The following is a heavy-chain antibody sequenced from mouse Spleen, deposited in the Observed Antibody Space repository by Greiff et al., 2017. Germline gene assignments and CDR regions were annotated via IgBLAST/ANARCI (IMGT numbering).Heavy chain of an antibody. CDR1: GFTFSSYG. Sequence: EVKVVESGGDLVKPGGSLKLSCAASGFTFSSYGMSWVRQTPDKRLEWVATISSGGSYTYYPDSVKGRFTISRDNAKNTLYLQMSSLKSEDTAMYYCARHDREYFDVWGAGTTVTVSS. CDR2: ISSGGSYT. CDR3: ARHDREYFDV. D-gene: IGHD3-1*01. V-gene: IGHV5-6*01. J-gene: IGHJ1*01.